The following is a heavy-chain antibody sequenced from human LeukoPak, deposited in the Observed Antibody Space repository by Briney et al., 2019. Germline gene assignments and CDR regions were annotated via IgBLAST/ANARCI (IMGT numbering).Heavy chain of an antibody. Sequence: SETLILICTVSGGAISSYDGSWTRQPAGKGLEWIGRTHTSGSTNYNPSLKSRVTMSVDTSKNQFSLKLSSVTAADTAVYYCARDRGLLWFGGGGAFDIWGQGTMVTVSS. V-gene: IGHV4-4*07. CDR3: ARDRGLLWFGGGGAFDI. CDR1: GGAISSYD. D-gene: IGHD3-10*01. CDR2: THTSGST. J-gene: IGHJ3*02.